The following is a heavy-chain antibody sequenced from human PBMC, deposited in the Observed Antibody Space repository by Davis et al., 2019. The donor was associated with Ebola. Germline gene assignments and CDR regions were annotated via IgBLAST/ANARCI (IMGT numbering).Heavy chain of an antibody. D-gene: IGHD2-15*01. CDR1: GGSISSGGYY. CDR3: ARGRYCSGGSCYSALYYYYYGMDV. V-gene: IGHV4-39*07. Sequence: SETLSLTCTVSGGSISSGGYYWSWIRQPPGKGLEWIGEINHSGSTNYNPSLKSRVTISVDTSKNQFSLKLSSVTAADTAVYYCARGRYCSGGSCYSALYYYYYGMDVWGKGTTVTVSS. CDR2: INHSGST. J-gene: IGHJ6*04.